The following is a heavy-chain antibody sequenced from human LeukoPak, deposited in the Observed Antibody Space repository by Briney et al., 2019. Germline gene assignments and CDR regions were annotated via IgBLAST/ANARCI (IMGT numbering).Heavy chain of an antibody. Sequence: SGGSLRLSCAASGFTFSSYSMNWVRQAPGKGLEWVSYISSSSSTIYYADSVKGRFTISRDNAKNSLYLQMNSLRAEDTAVYYCARDSEYQLLMPYAFDIWGQGTMVTVSS. J-gene: IGHJ3*02. V-gene: IGHV3-48*01. CDR3: ARDSEYQLLMPYAFDI. CDR1: GFTFSSYS. CDR2: ISSSSSTI. D-gene: IGHD2-2*01.